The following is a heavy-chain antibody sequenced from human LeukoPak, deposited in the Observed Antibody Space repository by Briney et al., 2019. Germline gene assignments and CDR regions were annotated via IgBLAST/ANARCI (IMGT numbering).Heavy chain of an antibody. Sequence: GGSLRLSCAASRFTFSSYGMHWVRQAPGKGLEWVAFIRYDGINKYYADSVKGRFTMSRDNSKNTLYLQMSSLRVEDTAVYYCAKGYCSGDSCPTIDFWGQGTLVTVSS. CDR2: IRYDGINK. J-gene: IGHJ4*02. D-gene: IGHD2-15*01. CDR1: RFTFSSYG. CDR3: AKGYCSGDSCPTIDF. V-gene: IGHV3-30*02.